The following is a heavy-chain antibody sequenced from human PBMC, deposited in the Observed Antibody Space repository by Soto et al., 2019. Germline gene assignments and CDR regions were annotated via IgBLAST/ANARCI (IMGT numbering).Heavy chain of an antibody. CDR2: ISSSSSYT. CDR3: AREPDTRTIAAAGTSGY. D-gene: IGHD6-13*01. CDR1: GFTFSDYY. V-gene: IGHV3-11*06. J-gene: IGHJ4*02. Sequence: PGGSLRLSCAASGFTFSDYYMSWIRQAPGKGLEWVSYISSSSSYTNYADSVKGRFTISRDNAKNSLYLQMNSLRAEDTAVYYCAREPDTRTIAAAGTSGYWGQGTLVTVSS.